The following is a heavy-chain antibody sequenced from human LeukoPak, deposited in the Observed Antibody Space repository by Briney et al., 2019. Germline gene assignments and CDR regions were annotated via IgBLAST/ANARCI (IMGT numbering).Heavy chain of an antibody. CDR2: ISYDGSDQ. D-gene: IGHD4-23*01. Sequence: GGSLRLSCAASGXAFSSYGMHWVRQAPGKGLEWVALISYDGSDQYYADSVKGRFTISRDNSKNTLYLQMNSLRAEDTAVYYCARGYGGNSGAFDIWGQGTMVTVSS. CDR1: GXAFSSYG. CDR3: ARGYGGNSGAFDI. J-gene: IGHJ3*02. V-gene: IGHV3-30*03.